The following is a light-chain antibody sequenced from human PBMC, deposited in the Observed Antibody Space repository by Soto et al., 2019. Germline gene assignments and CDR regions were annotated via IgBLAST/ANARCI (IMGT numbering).Light chain of an antibody. CDR2: GAS. Sequence: IVWTQSPGTLSLSPGERATLSCRARQRVSSSFLAWYQQKPDQAPRLLIYGASSMATGMPDTFSGSGPGKHFTRTSSRQEHEDFALNYCQQYRNSTRALTFGGGTKEELK. CDR1: QRVSSSF. CDR3: QQYRNSTRALT. J-gene: IGKJ4*01. V-gene: IGKV3-20*01.